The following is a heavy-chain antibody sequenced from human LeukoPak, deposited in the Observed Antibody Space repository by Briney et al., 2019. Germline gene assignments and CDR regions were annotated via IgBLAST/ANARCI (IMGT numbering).Heavy chain of an antibody. J-gene: IGHJ4*02. V-gene: IGHV1-69*05. CDR1: GGTFNSYA. CDR3: ARDRGYGDYEDY. Sequence: GASVKVSCKASGGTFNSYAISWVRQAPGQGLEWIGGVIPIFGTANYAQKLQGRVTMTTDTSTSTAYMELRSLRSDDTAVYYCARDRGYGDYEDYWGQGTLVTVSS. D-gene: IGHD4-17*01. CDR2: VIPIFGTA.